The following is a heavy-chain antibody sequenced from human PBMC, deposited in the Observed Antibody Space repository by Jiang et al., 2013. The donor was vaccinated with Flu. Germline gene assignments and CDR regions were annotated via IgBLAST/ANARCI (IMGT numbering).Heavy chain of an antibody. D-gene: IGHD4-17*01. CDR1: GFTFSSYA. CDR3: AGTYGDYGGGFDY. V-gene: IGHV3-30-3*01. Sequence: VQLLESGGGVVQPGRSLRLSCAASGFTFSSYAMHWVRQAPGKGLEWVAVISYDGSNKYYADSVKGRFTISRDNSKNTLYLQMNSLRAEDTAVYYCAGTYGDYGGGFDYWGQGTLGHRL. J-gene: IGHJ4*02. CDR2: ISYDGSNK.